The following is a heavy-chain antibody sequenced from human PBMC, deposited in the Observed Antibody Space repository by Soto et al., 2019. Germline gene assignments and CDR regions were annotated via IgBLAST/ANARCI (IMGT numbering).Heavy chain of an antibody. J-gene: IGHJ4*02. CDR2: ISDSGGRT. Sequence: EAQLLESGGGLVQPGGSLRLSCAASGFTFSSYAMSWVRQAPGKGLEWVSGISDSGGRTYYADSVEGRFTISRDNSKNTLYLRVNSLRAEDTAVYYCAKVGWLGHSTSWYYFDYWGQGTLVTVSS. D-gene: IGHD6-13*01. CDR1: GFTFSSYA. CDR3: AKVGWLGHSTSWYYFDY. V-gene: IGHV3-23*01.